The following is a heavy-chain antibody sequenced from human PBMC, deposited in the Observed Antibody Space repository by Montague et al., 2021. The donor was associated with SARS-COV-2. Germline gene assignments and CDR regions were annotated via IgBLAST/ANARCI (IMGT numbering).Heavy chain of an antibody. Sequence: TLSLTCTVSGGSISSGSYYWSWIRQHPGKGLEWIGYIYYSGSSYYNPSLKSRVTISVDTSKNQFSLRLSSVTAADTAVYYCARARTSLIVVVNEFDYWDQGTLVTVSS. V-gene: IGHV4-31*03. CDR1: GGSISSGSYY. D-gene: IGHD2-21*01. CDR2: IYYSGSS. J-gene: IGHJ4*02. CDR3: ARARTSLIVVVNEFDY.